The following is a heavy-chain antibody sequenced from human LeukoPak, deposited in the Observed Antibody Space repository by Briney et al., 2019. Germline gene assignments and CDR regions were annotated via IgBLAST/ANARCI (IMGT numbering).Heavy chain of an antibody. CDR1: GDSIRRGRSF. CDR2: ISSTGSA. CDR3: ARGNDQMVSGYYFDY. J-gene: IGHJ4*02. D-gene: IGHD1-1*01. Sequence: PSETLSLTCTVSGDSIRRGRSFWSWIRQHPVEGLEWIGYISSTGSAYYNPSLRSRVTISQDTSKSQFSLKMISDTAADTAVYYCARGNDQMVSGYYFDYWGQGSLVTVSS. V-gene: IGHV4-31*03.